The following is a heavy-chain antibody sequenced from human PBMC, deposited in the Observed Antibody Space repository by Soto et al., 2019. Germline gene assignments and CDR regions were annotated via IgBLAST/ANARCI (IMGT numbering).Heavy chain of an antibody. Sequence: QTFSRTCATAGATVSSNSAAWNWIRQSPSRGLEWLGRTYYRSKWYNDYAVSVKSRITINPDTSKNQFSLQLNSVNPEDTAVYYCARDRWQQLVRYYYGMDVWGQGTTVTVSS. D-gene: IGHD6-13*01. CDR2: TYYRSKWYN. CDR1: GATVSSNSAA. CDR3: ARDRWQQLVRYYYGMDV. J-gene: IGHJ6*02. V-gene: IGHV6-1*01.